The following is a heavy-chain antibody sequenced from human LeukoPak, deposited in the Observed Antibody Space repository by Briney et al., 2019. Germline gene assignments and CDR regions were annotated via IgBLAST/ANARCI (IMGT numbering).Heavy chain of an antibody. V-gene: IGHV4-39*01. CDR2: IYSSVYT. Sequence: SETLSLSCSVSGDSFDNSYCWTWVRQPPGKRPEWIGTIYSSVYTYYNPSLRSRATISGDTSKNLFSLKLISVTAADTAVYYCARGPDDYKLGNHWGHGTLVTVSS. D-gene: IGHD5-24*01. J-gene: IGHJ5*02. CDR3: ARGPDDYKLGNH. CDR1: GDSFDNSYC.